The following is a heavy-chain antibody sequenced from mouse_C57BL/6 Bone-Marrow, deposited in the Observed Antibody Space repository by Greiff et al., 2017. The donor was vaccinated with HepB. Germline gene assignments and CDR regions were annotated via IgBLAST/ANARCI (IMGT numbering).Heavy chain of an antibody. CDR2: IDPSDSYT. V-gene: IGHV1-69*01. CDR1: GYTFTSYW. Sequence: QVQLQQPGAELVMPGASVKLSCKASGYTFTSYWMHWVKQRPGQGLEWIGEIDPSDSYTNYNQKFKGKSTLTVAKSSSTAYMQLSSLTSEDSAVYYCARDGYYPAWFAYWGQGTLVTVSA. J-gene: IGHJ3*01. D-gene: IGHD2-3*01. CDR3: ARDGYYPAWFAY.